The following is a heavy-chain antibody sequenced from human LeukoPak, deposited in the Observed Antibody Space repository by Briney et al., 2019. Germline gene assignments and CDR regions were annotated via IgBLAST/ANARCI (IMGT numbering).Heavy chain of an antibody. V-gene: IGHV4-4*02. Sequence: SGTLSLTCTVSGDSINSLDLWSWVRQPPGKGLEWIGEMYLSGTTHSNPSVKSRVTISIDKSKNQFFLNLSSVTAADTAVYYCAGLVGRYSSGLYYYYFDYRGQGTLVTVSS. CDR2: MYLSGTT. CDR3: AGLVGRYSSGLYYYYFDY. J-gene: IGHJ4*02. D-gene: IGHD3-22*01. CDR1: GDSINSLDL.